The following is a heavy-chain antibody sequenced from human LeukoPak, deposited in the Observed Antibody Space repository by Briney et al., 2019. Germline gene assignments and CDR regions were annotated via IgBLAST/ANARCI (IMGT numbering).Heavy chain of an antibody. D-gene: IGHD3-16*01. J-gene: IGHJ4*02. V-gene: IGHV3-53*01. Sequence: GGSLRLSCAASGFTVSSNYMSWVPQAPGKGLERVSVIYSGGSTYYADSVKGRFTISRDISKNTLYLQMNSLRAEDTAVYYCARDLRGGLDYWGQGTLVTVSS. CDR2: IYSGGST. CDR1: GFTVSSNY. CDR3: ARDLRGGLDY.